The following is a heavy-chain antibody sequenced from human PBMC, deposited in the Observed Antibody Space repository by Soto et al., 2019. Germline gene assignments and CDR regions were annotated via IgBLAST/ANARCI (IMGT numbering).Heavy chain of an antibody. CDR1: GFTFSSYG. V-gene: IGHV3-33*01. CDR3: GRDRPGVRIGRRGMDV. D-gene: IGHD2-15*01. CDR2: IWDDGSNK. J-gene: IGHJ6*02. Sequence: QVQLVESGGGVVQPGRSLRLSCAASGFTFSSYGMHWVRQAPGKGLEWVAVIWDDGSNKYYADSVKGRFTISRDNSKNTLYLKMNSLRAEDTGVYCCGRDRPGVRIGRRGMDVWGQGTTVTVSS.